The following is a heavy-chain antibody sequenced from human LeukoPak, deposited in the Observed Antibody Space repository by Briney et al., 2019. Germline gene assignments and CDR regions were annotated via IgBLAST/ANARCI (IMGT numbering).Heavy chain of an antibody. CDR2: ISYDGSNK. J-gene: IGHJ4*02. V-gene: IGHV3-30*03. CDR3: ASYTAKHLFGY. D-gene: IGHD5-18*01. Sequence: GGSQRLSCAASGFIFSHYGMHWVRQAPGKGLEWVAVISYDGSNKYYADSVKGRFTISRDNSKNTLYLQMNSLRAEDTAVYYCASYTAKHLFGYWGQGTLVTVSS. CDR1: GFIFSHYG.